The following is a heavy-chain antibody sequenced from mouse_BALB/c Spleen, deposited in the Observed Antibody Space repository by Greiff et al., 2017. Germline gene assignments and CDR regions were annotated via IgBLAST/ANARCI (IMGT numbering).Heavy chain of an antibody. CDR1: GFTFSSYT. CDR3: AREDYDAMDY. V-gene: IGHV5-12-2*01. CDR2: ISNGGGST. Sequence: EVMLVESGGGLVQPGGSLKLSCAASGFTFSSYTMSWVRQTPEKRLEWVAYISNGGGSTYYPDTVKGRFTISRDNAKNTLYLQMNSLKSEDTAMYYCAREDYDAMDYWGQGTSVTVSS. J-gene: IGHJ4*01.